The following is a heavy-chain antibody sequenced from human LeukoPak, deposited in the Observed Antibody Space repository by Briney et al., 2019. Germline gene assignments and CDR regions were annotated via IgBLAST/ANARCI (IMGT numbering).Heavy chain of an antibody. J-gene: IGHJ4*02. V-gene: IGHV3-23*01. D-gene: IGHD6-13*01. CDR1: GFTFSSYA. CDR2: ISGSGASR. Sequence: AGGSLRLSCAASGFTFSSYAMSWVRQAPGKGLEWVSAISGSGASRYYTDSLKGRFTISRDNSKNTLYLRMNTLRAEDTAVCYCAKHAGYSSSGVDYWGQGTLITVSS. CDR3: AKHAGYSSSGVDY.